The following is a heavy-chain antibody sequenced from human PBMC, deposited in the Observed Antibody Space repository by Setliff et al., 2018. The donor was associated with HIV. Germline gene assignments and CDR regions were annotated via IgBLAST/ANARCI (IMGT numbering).Heavy chain of an antibody. J-gene: IGHJ6*03. D-gene: IGHD3-9*01. V-gene: IGHV4-4*07. CDR1: GGSISTYY. CDR3: ASHQHNFTGYYYYYYYMAV. CDR2: VSTSGST. Sequence: NPSETLSLTCTVSGGSISTYYWSWIRQPAGKGLEWIGRVSTSGSTKYNPPLKSRLTISVDTSKNQFSLKLSSVTAADTAVYYCASHQHNFTGYYYYYYYMAVWGRGTMVTVSS.